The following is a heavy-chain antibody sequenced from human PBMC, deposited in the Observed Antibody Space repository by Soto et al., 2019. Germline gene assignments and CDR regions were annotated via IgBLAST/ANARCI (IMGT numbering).Heavy chain of an antibody. CDR1: GFIFSNYV. Sequence: QVQLVESGGGVVQPGRSLRLCCAASGFIFSNYVMYWVRQAPGKGLEWVAFMSYDGTTKYSADSVKGRFTISRDNSKNTLYLQMNSLRPEDTAVYYCAREVLWSRYFDYWGQGTLVTVSS. V-gene: IGHV3-30-3*01. D-gene: IGHD3-10*01. J-gene: IGHJ4*02. CDR3: AREVLWSRYFDY. CDR2: MSYDGTTK.